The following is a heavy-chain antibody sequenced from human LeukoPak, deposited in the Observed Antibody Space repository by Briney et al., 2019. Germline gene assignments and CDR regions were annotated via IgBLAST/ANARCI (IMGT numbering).Heavy chain of an antibody. J-gene: IGHJ4*02. CDR3: ARDLGLDY. CDR2: ISSTGGTT. CDR1: GITFSSYG. D-gene: IGHD3/OR15-3a*01. Sequence: GGSLRLSCAASGITFSSYGMSWVRQAPGKGLEWVSSISSTGGTTYYADSVKGRFTISRDNSKNTLYLQMNSLRAEDTAVYYCARDLGLDYWGQGTLVTVSS. V-gene: IGHV3-23*01.